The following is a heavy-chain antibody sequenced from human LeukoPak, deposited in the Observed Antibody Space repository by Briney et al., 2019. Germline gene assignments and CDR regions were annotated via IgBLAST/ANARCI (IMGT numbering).Heavy chain of an antibody. J-gene: IGHJ4*02. V-gene: IGHV3-49*03. CDR3: TRALGRDGYNRQPFYY. Sequence: GRSLRLSCTASGFTFGDYAMSWFRQAPGKGLEWVGFIKSKAYGGTTEHAASVKGRFTISRDDSKSIAYLQMHSLKTEDTAVYYCTRALGRDGYNRQPFYYWGQGTLVTVSS. D-gene: IGHD5-24*01. CDR1: GFTFGDYA. CDR2: IKSKAYGGTT.